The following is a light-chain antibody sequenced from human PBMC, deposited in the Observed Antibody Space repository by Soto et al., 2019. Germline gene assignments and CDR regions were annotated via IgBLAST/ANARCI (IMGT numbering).Light chain of an antibody. CDR2: DVT. Sequence: QSALTQPASVSGSPGQSITISCSGTPSDIGAYNYVSWYQHLPGKAPKVIIYDVTNRPSGVSSRFSGSKSGITASLTISGLQAEDEAKYYCGSYTISSTLMIFGGGTKLTVL. CDR1: PSDIGAYNY. CDR3: GSYTISSTLMI. J-gene: IGLJ2*01. V-gene: IGLV2-14*03.